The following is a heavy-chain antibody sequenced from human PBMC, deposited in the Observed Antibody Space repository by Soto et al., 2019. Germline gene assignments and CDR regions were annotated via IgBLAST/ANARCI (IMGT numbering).Heavy chain of an antibody. V-gene: IGHV3-30*18. CDR1: GFSFSTYG. D-gene: IGHD6-6*01. Sequence: GGSLRLSCAASGFSFSTYGMHWVRQAPGKGLEWMAVISNDGSNKYYADSVKGRFTISRDNSKDTLFLQMNSLRGEDTAIYYCAKVIRADSTSSNFYYYSGMDVWGQGTTVTVSS. J-gene: IGHJ6*02. CDR3: AKVIRADSTSSNFYYYSGMDV. CDR2: ISNDGSNK.